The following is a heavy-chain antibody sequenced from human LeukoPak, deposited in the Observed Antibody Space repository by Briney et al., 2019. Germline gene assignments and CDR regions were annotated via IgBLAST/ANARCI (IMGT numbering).Heavy chain of an antibody. CDR2: ISGSGGST. CDR3: AKAAGAYYYYYMDV. CDR1: GFTFSSSA. Sequence: GGSLRLSCAASGFTFSSSAMSWVRQAPGNGLEWVSAISGSGGSTCYADSVKGRVTISRDKSKNTLYLQMNSLRAEDTAVYYCAKAAGAYYYYYMDVWGKGNTVTVSS. V-gene: IGHV3-23*01. J-gene: IGHJ6*03.